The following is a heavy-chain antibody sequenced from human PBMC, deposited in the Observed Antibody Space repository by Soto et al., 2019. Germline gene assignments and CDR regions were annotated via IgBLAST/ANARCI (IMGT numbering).Heavy chain of an antibody. CDR2: FRHSDT. J-gene: IGHJ4*02. V-gene: IGHV3-23*01. Sequence: EVQLLESGGDLAQPGGSLQLACAASGFSINGYAMSWVRQAPGKGLEWVSTFRHSDTYYPGSVRGRFSISRDEAKNTLYLNLHNLRVEDTAVYYCAKDRGGGGYPLFDSWGQGTLVTVSS. CDR1: GFSINGYA. CDR3: AKDRGGGGYPLFDS. D-gene: IGHD2-15*01.